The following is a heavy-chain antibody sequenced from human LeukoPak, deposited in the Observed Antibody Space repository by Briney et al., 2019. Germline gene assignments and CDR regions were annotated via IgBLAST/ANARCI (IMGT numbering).Heavy chain of an antibody. D-gene: IGHD5-12*01. V-gene: IGHV3-21*01. Sequence: GGSLRLSCAASGFTFSNYNMNWVRQAPGKAMEWVSSITRSGTYIFYADSVKGRFTISRDNSKNSLYLQMDSLGPEDTAVYYCARSRSGYYEDYWGQGTLVTVSS. CDR3: ARSRSGYYEDY. J-gene: IGHJ4*02. CDR1: GFTFSNYN. CDR2: ITRSGTYI.